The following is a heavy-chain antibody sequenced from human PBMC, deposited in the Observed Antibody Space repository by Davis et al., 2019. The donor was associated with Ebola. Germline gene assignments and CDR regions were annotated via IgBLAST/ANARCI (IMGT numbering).Heavy chain of an antibody. J-gene: IGHJ4*02. CDR3: TGSGGSNDY. D-gene: IGHD1-26*01. CDR2: ISYDGSNK. V-gene: IGHV3-30*03. Sequence: PGGSLRLSCAASGFTFSSYGMHWVRQAPGKGLEWVAVISYDGSNKYYADSVKGRFTISRDNSKNTLYLQMNSLRGEDTAVYYCTGSGGSNDYWGQGTLVTVSS. CDR1: GFTFSSYG.